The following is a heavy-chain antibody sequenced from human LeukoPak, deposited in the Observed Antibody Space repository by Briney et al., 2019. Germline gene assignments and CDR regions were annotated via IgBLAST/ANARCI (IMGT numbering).Heavy chain of an antibody. Sequence: GGSLRHSCAASGVTFSSYGRSWVRQAPGKGLEWVSAICGSGGSTYYADSVKGRFTISRDNSKNTLYLQMNSLRAEDTAVYYCAKGPMIVVVADAFDIWGQGTMVTVSS. D-gene: IGHD3-22*01. CDR2: ICGSGGST. CDR3: AKGPMIVVVADAFDI. J-gene: IGHJ3*02. CDR1: GVTFSSYG. V-gene: IGHV3-23*01.